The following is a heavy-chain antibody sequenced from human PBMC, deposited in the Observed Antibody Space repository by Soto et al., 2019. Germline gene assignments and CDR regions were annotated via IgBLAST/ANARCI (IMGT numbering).Heavy chain of an antibody. J-gene: IGHJ6*02. CDR1: GFTFSSYG. V-gene: IGHV3-33*01. Sequence: PGGSLRLSCAASGFTFSSYGMHWVRQAPGKGLEWVAVIWYDGSNKYYADSVKGRFTISRDNSKNTLYLQMNSLRAEDTAVYYCARNYYYGSGNGGMDVWGQGTTVTVSS. CDR3: ARNYYYGSGNGGMDV. D-gene: IGHD3-10*01. CDR2: IWYDGSNK.